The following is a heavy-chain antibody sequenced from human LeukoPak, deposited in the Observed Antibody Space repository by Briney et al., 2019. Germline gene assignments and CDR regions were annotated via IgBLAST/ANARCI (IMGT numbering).Heavy chain of an antibody. D-gene: IGHD6-13*01. V-gene: IGHV4-34*01. CDR2: INHSGST. J-gene: IGHJ4*02. Sequence: SETLSLTCAVYGGSFSGYYWSWIRQPPGKGLEWIGEINHSGSTNYNPSLKSRVTISVDTSKNQFSLKLSSVTAADTAVYYCARGRGSRATTEIINWGQGTLVTVSS. CDR1: GGSFSGYY. CDR3: ARGRGSRATTEIIN.